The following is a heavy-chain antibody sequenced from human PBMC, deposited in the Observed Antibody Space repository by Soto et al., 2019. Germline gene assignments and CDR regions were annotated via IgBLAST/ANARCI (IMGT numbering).Heavy chain of an antibody. V-gene: IGHV4-34*01. Sequence: QVQLQQWGAGLLKPSETLSLTCAVYGGSFSGYYWSWIRQPPGKGLEWIGEINHSGSTNYNPSLKSRVTISVDTSKNQFSLKLSSVTAADTAVYYSARGFLWFGGSYQSRNYFDYWGQGTLVTVSS. J-gene: IGHJ4*02. CDR2: INHSGST. CDR3: ARGFLWFGGSYQSRNYFDY. CDR1: GGSFSGYY. D-gene: IGHD3-10*01.